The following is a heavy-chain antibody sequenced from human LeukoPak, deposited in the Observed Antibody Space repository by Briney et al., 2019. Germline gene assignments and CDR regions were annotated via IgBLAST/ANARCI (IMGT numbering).Heavy chain of an antibody. D-gene: IGHD3-22*01. J-gene: IGHJ5*02. CDR3: ARDGSRNYYDSSGYYHWFDP. V-gene: IGHV4-39*07. Sequence: SETLSLTCTVSGGSISSSSYYWGWIRQPPGKRLEWIGSIYYSGSTYYNPSLKSRVTISVDTSKNQFSLKLSSVTAADTAVYYCARDGSRNYYDSSGYYHWFDPWGQGTLVTVSS. CDR2: IYYSGST. CDR1: GGSISSSSYY.